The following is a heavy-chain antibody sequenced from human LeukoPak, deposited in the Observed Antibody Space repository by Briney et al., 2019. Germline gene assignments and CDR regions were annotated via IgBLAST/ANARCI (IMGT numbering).Heavy chain of an antibody. CDR1: GGSISSGGYY. Sequence: SQTLSLTCTVSGGSISSGGYYCSWIRQHPGKGLEWIGYIYYSGRTYYNPSLKSRVTLSVDTSKNQFSLKLSSVTAADTAMYYCARVAEGYGSSWYPVTGYFDYWGQGTLVTVSS. CDR3: ARVAEGYGSSWYPVTGYFDY. CDR2: IYYSGRT. V-gene: IGHV4-31*03. D-gene: IGHD6-13*01. J-gene: IGHJ4*02.